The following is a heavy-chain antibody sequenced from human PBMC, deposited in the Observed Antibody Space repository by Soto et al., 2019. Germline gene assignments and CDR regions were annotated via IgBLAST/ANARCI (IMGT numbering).Heavy chain of an antibody. D-gene: IGHD6-19*01. CDR2: ISWNSGSI. CDR3: AKDIFSGSVAGDDAFDI. Sequence: GGSLRLSCAASGFTFDDYAMHWVRQAPGKGLEWVSGISWNSGSIGYADSVKGRFTISRDNAKNSLYLQMNSLRAEDTALYYCAKDIFSGSVAGDDAFDIWGQGTMVTVSS. CDR1: GFTFDDYA. J-gene: IGHJ3*02. V-gene: IGHV3-9*01.